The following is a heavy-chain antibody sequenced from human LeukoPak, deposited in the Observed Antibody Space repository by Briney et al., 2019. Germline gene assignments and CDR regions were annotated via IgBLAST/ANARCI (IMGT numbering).Heavy chain of an antibody. CDR1: GGSMTSYY. CDR3: ARRSTLENFFDS. V-gene: IGHV4-59*08. J-gene: IGHJ4*02. CDR2: IYYTGST. Sequence: SETLSLTCTVSGGSMTSYYWIWIRQPPGKGLEWIGNIYYTGSTNYNPSLKSRVTMSVDSSKGQLSLKLTSLTAADSAVYYCARRSTLENFFDSWGQGTPVTVSS. D-gene: IGHD6-6*01.